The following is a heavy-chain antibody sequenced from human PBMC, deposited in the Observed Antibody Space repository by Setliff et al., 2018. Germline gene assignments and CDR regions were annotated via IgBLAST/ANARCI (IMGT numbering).Heavy chain of an antibody. J-gene: IGHJ4*02. CDR1: GGSINSDDY. Sequence: PSETLSLTCSVSGGSINSDDYWGWIRQSPGKGLEWIGHVEYSGTPYYNPSLRSRVTMLVAASKNQFSLRLSSVTAADTAVYFCTNWYRGGWHSNYWGQGTLVTVSS. D-gene: IGHD6-19*01. CDR2: VEYSGTP. CDR3: TNWYRGGWHSNY. V-gene: IGHV4-39*07.